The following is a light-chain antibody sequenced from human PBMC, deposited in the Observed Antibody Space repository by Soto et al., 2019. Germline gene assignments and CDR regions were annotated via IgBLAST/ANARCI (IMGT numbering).Light chain of an antibody. CDR2: GVS. Sequence: QSVLTQPPSASGSPGQSVSISCTGTSSDIGAYNFVSWYQQHPGKAPRLMIYGVSKRPSGVPDRFSGSKSGNTASLTVSGLQAEDEADYYCAAWDDSLSVYVLGTGTKVTVL. CDR1: SSDIGAYNF. J-gene: IGLJ1*01. CDR3: AAWDDSLSVYV. V-gene: IGLV2-8*01.